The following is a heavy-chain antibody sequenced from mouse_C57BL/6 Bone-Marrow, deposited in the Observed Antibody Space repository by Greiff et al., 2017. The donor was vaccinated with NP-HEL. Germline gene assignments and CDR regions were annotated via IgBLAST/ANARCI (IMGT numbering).Heavy chain of an antibody. CDR1: GFSLTSYA. CDR3: ARNPPPGYRYFDV. J-gene: IGHJ1*03. Sequence: VKLMESGPGLVAPSQSLSITCTVSGFSLTSYAISWVRQPPGKGLEWLGVIWTGGGTNYNSALKSRLSTSKDNSKSQVFLKMNSLQTDDTARYYCARNPPPGYRYFDVWGTGTTVTVSS. V-gene: IGHV2-9-1*01. CDR2: IWTGGGT.